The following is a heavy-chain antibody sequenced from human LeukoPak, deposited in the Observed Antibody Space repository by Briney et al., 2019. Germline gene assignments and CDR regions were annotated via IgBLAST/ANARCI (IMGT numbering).Heavy chain of an antibody. CDR3: ARERGGGSYGYYYYYMDV. Sequence: ASVKVSCKASGYTFTGYYMHWVRQAPGQGLDWMGWINPNSGGTNYAQKFQGRVTMTRDTSISTAYMELSRLRSDDTAVYYCARERGGGSYGYYYYYMDVWGKGTTVTVSS. J-gene: IGHJ6*03. CDR2: INPNSGGT. D-gene: IGHD1-26*01. V-gene: IGHV1-2*02. CDR1: GYTFTGYY.